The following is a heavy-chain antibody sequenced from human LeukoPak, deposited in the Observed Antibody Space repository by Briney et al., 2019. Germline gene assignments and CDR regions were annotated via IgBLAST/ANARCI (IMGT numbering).Heavy chain of an antibody. CDR2: IFWNGDK. Sequence: SGPTLLNPTQTLTLTCTFSRFSLSSNAMGVGWIRQPPGKALESLALIFWNGDKRFSSSLKSRLTITKDTYKNQVVLTMTDMDPVDTATYYCAHSYGDYANNNWGQGTLVTVSS. V-gene: IGHV2-5*01. CDR1: RFSLSSNAMG. CDR3: AHSYGDYANNN. D-gene: IGHD4-17*01. J-gene: IGHJ4*02.